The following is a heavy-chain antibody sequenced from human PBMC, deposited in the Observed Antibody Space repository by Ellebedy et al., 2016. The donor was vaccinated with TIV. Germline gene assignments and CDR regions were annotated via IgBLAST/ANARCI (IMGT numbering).Heavy chain of an antibody. CDR2: INPNSGGT. CDR3: ARGMAPYGMDV. CDR1: GYTFTGYY. Sequence: AASVKVSCKASGYTFTGYYMHWVRQAPGQGLEWMGWINPNSGGTNDAQKFQGRVTMTRDTSISTAYMELSRLRSDDTAVYYCARGMAPYGMDVWGQGTTVTVSS. J-gene: IGHJ6*02. D-gene: IGHD2-8*01. V-gene: IGHV1-2*02.